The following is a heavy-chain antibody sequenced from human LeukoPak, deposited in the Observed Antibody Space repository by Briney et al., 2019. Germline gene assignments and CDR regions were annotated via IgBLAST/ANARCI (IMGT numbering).Heavy chain of an antibody. V-gene: IGHV5-51*01. D-gene: IGHD3-10*01. CDR1: GYSFTSYW. J-gene: IGHJ6*02. Sequence: GESLKISCKGSGYSFTSYWIGWVRQMPGKGLEWMGTIYPGDSDTRYSPSFQGQVTISADKSIRTAYLQWSSLKASDTAMYYCARGLSMVRGVMTIAMDVWGQGTTVTVSS. CDR2: IYPGDSDT. CDR3: ARGLSMVRGVMTIAMDV.